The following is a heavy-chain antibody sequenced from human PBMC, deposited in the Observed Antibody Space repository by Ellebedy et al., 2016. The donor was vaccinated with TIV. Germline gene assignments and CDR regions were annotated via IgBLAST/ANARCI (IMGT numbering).Heavy chain of an antibody. CDR3: ARCYYDSSCYYYRLGVYAFDI. Sequence: MPSETLSLTCTVSGYSISSGYYWGWIRQPPGKGLEWIGSIYHSGSTYYNPSLTSLVTISVDTSKNQFSLQLSSVTAADTAVYYCARCYYDSSCYYYRLGVYAFDIWGQGTMVTVSS. J-gene: IGHJ3*02. CDR1: GYSISSGYY. D-gene: IGHD3-22*01. CDR2: IYHSGST. V-gene: IGHV4-38-2*02.